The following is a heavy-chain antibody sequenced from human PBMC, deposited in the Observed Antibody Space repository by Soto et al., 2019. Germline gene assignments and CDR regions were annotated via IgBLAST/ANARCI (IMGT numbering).Heavy chain of an antibody. CDR1: GYIFSDYY. Sequence: RASVKVSCKASGYIFSDYYMNWVRQAPGQGLEWMGCINSNSGDTGYAQKFRGRVTMTRDTSIITAYMELSNLRSDDTAVYYCARDVMTLNRGEGGYGLDVWGQGTTVTVSS. D-gene: IGHD3-10*01. CDR2: INSNSGDT. J-gene: IGHJ6*02. V-gene: IGHV1-2*02. CDR3: ARDVMTLNRGEGGYGLDV.